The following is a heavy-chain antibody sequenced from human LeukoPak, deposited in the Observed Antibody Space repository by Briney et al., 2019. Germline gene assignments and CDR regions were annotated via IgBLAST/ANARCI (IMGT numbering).Heavy chain of an antibody. CDR2: INDSGGST. CDR3: AKALSRAMDV. Sequence: GGSLRLSCVASGFTFSSYAMGWVRQAPGKGLEWVSNINDSGGSTYYADSVKGRFTISRDNSKNTLYLQINSLRVEDTAVYYCAKALSRAMDVWGQGTTVTVSS. V-gene: IGHV3-23*01. CDR1: GFTFSSYA. J-gene: IGHJ6*02. D-gene: IGHD2/OR15-2a*01.